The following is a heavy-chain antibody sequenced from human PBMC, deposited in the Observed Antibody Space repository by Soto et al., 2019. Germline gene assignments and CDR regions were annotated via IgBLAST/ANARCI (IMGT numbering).Heavy chain of an antibody. D-gene: IGHD1-1*01. J-gene: IGHJ5*02. CDR2: IYHRGST. V-gene: IGHV4-30-2*01. Sequence: QLQLQESGSGLVKPSQTLSLTCAVSGGSISSGGYSWSWIRQPPGKGLEWIGYIYHRGSTYYNPSLKSRVTISVDRSKTQFSLKLSSVTAADTAVYYCARGPWNDDMGHFDPWGQGTLVTVSS. CDR1: GGSISSGGYS. CDR3: ARGPWNDDMGHFDP.